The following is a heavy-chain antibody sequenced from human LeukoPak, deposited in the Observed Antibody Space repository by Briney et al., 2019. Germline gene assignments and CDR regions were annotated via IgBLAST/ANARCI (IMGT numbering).Heavy chain of an antibody. Sequence: GGSLRLSCAASGFTFSGYAMHWVRQAPGKGLEWVAVVSYDGSNKYYADSVKGRFTISRDNSNNTLYLRMNSLRAEDTAVYFCARQPRPRQYYYYGLDVWGQGTTVTVSS. J-gene: IGHJ6*02. CDR1: GFTFSGYA. D-gene: IGHD1-14*01. CDR2: VSYDGSNK. CDR3: ARQPRPRQYYYYGLDV. V-gene: IGHV3-30*04.